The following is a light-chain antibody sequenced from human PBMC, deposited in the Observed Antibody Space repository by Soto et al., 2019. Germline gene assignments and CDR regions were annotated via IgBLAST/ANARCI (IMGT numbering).Light chain of an antibody. CDR2: EVS. V-gene: IGLV2-14*03. Sequence: QSALTQPAAVSGCPGQSITFSCTGTSSEVGGCNSVSWYQQHPGKPPNLIIYEVSNRPSGVSDHFSGSKSGNTAYLTISGLQAEEEADYYCSSSTSTTSYVFATAPKLTVL. CDR3: SSSTSTTSYV. CDR1: SSEVGGCNS. J-gene: IGLJ1*01.